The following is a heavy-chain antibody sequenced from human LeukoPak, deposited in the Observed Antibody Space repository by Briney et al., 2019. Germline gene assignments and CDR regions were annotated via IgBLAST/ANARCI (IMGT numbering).Heavy chain of an antibody. CDR1: GYTFTGYY. D-gene: IGHD6-6*01. V-gene: IGHV1-2*02. CDR3: ARVKYRSSLFYL. Sequence: ASVKVSCKASGYTFTGYYMHWVRQAPGQGVEWMGWINPNSGGTNYAQKFQGRVTMTRDTSISTAYMELSRLRSDDTAVYYCARVKYRSSLFYLWGQGTLVTVSS. J-gene: IGHJ5*02. CDR2: INPNSGGT.